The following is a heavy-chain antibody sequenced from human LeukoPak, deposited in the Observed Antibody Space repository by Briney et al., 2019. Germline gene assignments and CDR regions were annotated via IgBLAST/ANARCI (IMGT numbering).Heavy chain of an antibody. CDR3: ARGPEI. D-gene: IGHD5-24*01. V-gene: IGHV4-34*01. Sequence: SETLSLTCAVYGGSFSGYYWSWIRQPPGKGLEWIGEINHSGSTNYNPSLKSRVTISVDTSKNQFSLKLSSVTAADTAVYYCARGPEIWGQGTLVTVSS. CDR1: GGSFSGYY. CDR2: INHSGST. J-gene: IGHJ4*02.